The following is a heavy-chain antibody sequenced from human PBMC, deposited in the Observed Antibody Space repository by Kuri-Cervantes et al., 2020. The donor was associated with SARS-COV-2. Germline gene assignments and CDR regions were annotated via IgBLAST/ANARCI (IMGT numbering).Heavy chain of an antibody. CDR1: GFTFDDYT. CDR2: ISWDGGST. V-gene: IGHV3-43*01. J-gene: IGHJ6*03. Sequence: GESLKISCAASGFTFDDYTMHWVRQAPGKGLEWVSLISWDGGSTYYADSVKGRFTISRDNAKNSLYLQMNSLRAEDTALYYCAKDLASNYYYYMDVWGKGTTVT. CDR3: AKDLASNYYYYMDV.